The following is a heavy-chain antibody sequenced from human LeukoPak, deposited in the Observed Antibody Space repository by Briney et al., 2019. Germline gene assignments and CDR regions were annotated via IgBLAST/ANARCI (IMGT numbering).Heavy chain of an antibody. J-gene: IGHJ5*02. V-gene: IGHV3-23*01. D-gene: IGHD3-10*01. Sequence: QPGGSLRLSCAASGFTFSSYAMSWVRQAPGKGLEWVSAISGSGGSTYYADSVKGRFTISRDNSKNTLYLQMNSLRAEDTAVYYCAKGRTSGPVWFGELFGWFDPWGQGTLVTVSS. CDR1: GFTFSSYA. CDR2: ISGSGGST. CDR3: AKGRTSGPVWFGELFGWFDP.